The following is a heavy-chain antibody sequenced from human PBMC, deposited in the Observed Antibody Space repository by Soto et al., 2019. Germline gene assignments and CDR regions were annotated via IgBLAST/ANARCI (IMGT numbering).Heavy chain of an antibody. D-gene: IGHD5-18*01. CDR3: ARDKDTAMVTGTRYNWFDP. V-gene: IGHV4-30-4*01. Sequence: SETLSLTCTVSGGSISSGDYYWSWIRQPPGKGLEWIGYIYYSGSTYYNPSLKSRVTISVDTSKNQFSLKLSSVTAADTAVYYCARDKDTAMVTGTRYNWFDPWGQGTLVTVSS. CDR2: IYYSGST. CDR1: GGSISSGDYY. J-gene: IGHJ5*02.